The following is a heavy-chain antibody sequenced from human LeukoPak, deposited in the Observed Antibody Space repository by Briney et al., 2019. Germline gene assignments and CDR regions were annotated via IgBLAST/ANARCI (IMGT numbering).Heavy chain of an antibody. CDR3: ARDARTALYDSSGYYFHY. Sequence: ASVEVSCKASGYSFTTYYMHWVRQAPGQGLEWLAIINPSGGGTKYAQKFQGRVTMTRDTPTNTVYMELSSLRSEDTAVYYCARDARTALYDSSGYYFHYWGQGTLVTVSS. V-gene: IGHV1-46*01. J-gene: IGHJ4*02. CDR1: GYSFTTYY. D-gene: IGHD3-22*01. CDR2: INPSGGGT.